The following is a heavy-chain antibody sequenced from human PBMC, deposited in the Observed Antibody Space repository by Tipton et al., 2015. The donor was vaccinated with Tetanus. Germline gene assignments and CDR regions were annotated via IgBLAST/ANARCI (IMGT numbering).Heavy chain of an antibody. Sequence: SLRLSCVASGFTFSNYCMTWVRQAPGKGLEWVANIKQDGSALSYVDSVKGRFTFSRDNAENSLYLQMISLRAEDTAVYSCARGMAEASNCGGDCYSDYWGQGTLVTVSS. CDR2: IKQDGSAL. J-gene: IGHJ4*02. V-gene: IGHV3-7*04. CDR1: GFTFSNYC. D-gene: IGHD2-21*02. CDR3: ARGMAEASNCGGDCYSDY.